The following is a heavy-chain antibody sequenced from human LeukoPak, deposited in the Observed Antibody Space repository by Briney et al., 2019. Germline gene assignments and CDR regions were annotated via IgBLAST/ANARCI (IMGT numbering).Heavy chain of an antibody. CDR3: ARHFIASQSTFDY. CDR1: DVYFTNYY. V-gene: IGHV4-34*01. J-gene: IGHJ4*02. Sequence: PSETLSLTCAVSDVYFTNYYWTWIRQSPGKGLEWLGEISHTGNTHYNPSLKSRVTISVDTSKNQFSLRLTSVTAADTARYYCARHFIASQSTFDYWGQGTLVTVSS. CDR2: ISHTGNT.